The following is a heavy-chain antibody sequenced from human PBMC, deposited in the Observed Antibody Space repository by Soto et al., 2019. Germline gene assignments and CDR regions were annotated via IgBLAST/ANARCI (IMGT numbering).Heavy chain of an antibody. J-gene: IGHJ4*02. V-gene: IGHV3-74*01. CDR3: ARDDIFIDY. CDR1: GFTFSSYW. CDR2: INSDGSSI. Sequence: GGSLRLSCTSSGFTFSSYWMHWVRQAPGKGLVWVSRINSDGSSITYADSVKGRFTISRDNAKNTLYLQMNSLRAEDTAVYYCARDDIFIDYWGQGTLVTVSS. D-gene: IGHD3-9*01.